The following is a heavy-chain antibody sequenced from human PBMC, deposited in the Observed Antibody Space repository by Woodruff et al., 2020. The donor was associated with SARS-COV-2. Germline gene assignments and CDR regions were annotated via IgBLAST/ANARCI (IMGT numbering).Heavy chain of an antibody. V-gene: IGHV3-23*01. Sequence: ISGSGGSTYYADSVKGRFTISRDNSKNTLYLQMNSLRAEDTAVYYCAKAMGGSIAVAGIDYWGQGTLVTVSS. J-gene: IGHJ4*02. CDR2: ISGSGGST. CDR3: AKAMGGSIAVAGIDY. D-gene: IGHD6-19*01.